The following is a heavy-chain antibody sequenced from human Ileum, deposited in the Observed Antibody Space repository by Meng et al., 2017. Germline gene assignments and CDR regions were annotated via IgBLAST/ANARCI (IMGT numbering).Heavy chain of an antibody. D-gene: IGHD1-1*01. CDR1: GYTFRNYP. CDR3: ARENDNWNYFDY. CDR2: INAGNGNI. V-gene: IGHV1-3*01. J-gene: IGHJ4*02. Sequence: QVQLVQSGAEVKKVGASVKVSCTASGYTFRNYPLHWVRQAPGQRPEWMGWINAGNGNIKISQKFQGRITITSDTSATAYMELSSLRSEDTAAYFCARENDNWNYFDYWGQGSLVTVSS.